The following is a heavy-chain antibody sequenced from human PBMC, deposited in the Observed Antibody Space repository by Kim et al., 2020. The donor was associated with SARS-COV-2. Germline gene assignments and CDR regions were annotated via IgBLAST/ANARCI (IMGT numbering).Heavy chain of an antibody. V-gene: IGHV1-69*04. J-gene: IGHJ3*01. CDR2: IIPSVGLE. CDR3: AREGWGRKFLEVAFDG. Sequence: SVKVSCKAAGGIFSNYAISWVRQAPGQGLEWMGRIIPSVGLENHAQKFQDRLIFSVDKSTSAAYMELSSLRSDDTAVYFCAREGWGRKFLEVAFDGWGQGTLVIVSS. D-gene: IGHD3-16*01. CDR1: GGIFSNYA.